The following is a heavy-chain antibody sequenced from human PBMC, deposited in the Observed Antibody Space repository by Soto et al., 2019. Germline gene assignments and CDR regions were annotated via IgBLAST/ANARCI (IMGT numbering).Heavy chain of an antibody. J-gene: IGHJ6*03. D-gene: IGHD3-10*01. V-gene: IGHV3-23*01. CDR3: AKETSITMVRGVKGYYYYYMDV. Sequence: GGSLRLSCAASGFTFSSYAMSWVRQAPGKGLEWVSAISGSGGSTYYADSVKGRFTISRDNSKNTLYLQMNSLRAEDTAVYYCAKETSITMVRGVKGYYYYYMDVWGKGTTVTVSS. CDR2: ISGSGGST. CDR1: GFTFSSYA.